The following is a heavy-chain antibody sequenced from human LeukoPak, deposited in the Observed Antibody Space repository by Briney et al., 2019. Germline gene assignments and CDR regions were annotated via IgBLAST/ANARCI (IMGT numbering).Heavy chain of an antibody. CDR2: IKNDGCIT. CDR3: ARGGRDIAALDY. Sequence: PGGSLRLSCAASGFSFSSHRMYWVRQPPEKGLVWVSRIKNDGCITTYADAVRGRFTVSRDNAKNTLYLQMNSLRAEDTAVYYCARGGRDIAALDYWGQGTLATVSS. J-gene: IGHJ4*02. CDR1: GFSFSSHR. V-gene: IGHV3-74*01. D-gene: IGHD6-6*01.